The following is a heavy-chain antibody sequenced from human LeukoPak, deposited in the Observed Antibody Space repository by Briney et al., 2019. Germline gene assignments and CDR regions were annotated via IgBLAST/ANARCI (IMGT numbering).Heavy chain of an antibody. V-gene: IGHV4-34*01. Sequence: HPSETLSLTCAVYGGSFSGYYWSWIRQPPGKGLEWIGEINHSGSTNYNPSLKSRVTISVDTSKNQFSLKLSSVTAADTAVYYCAGGIAAPPGPYYFDYWGQGTLVTVSS. CDR3: AGGIAAPPGPYYFDY. D-gene: IGHD6-13*01. CDR2: INHSGST. CDR1: GGSFSGYY. J-gene: IGHJ4*02.